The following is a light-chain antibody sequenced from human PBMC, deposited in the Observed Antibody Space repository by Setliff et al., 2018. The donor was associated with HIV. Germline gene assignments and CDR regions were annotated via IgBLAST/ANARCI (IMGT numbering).Light chain of an antibody. CDR1: SSDIGAGYD. Sequence: QSVLTQPPSVSGAPGQRATISCTGSSSDIGAGYDVHWYQHLPGAAPKLVIFDNNNRPSGVPDRFSGSKSGTSASLAITGLQAEDEADYYCHSYDGRLDGLHVFGTGTKVTVL. CDR2: DNN. CDR3: HSYDGRLDGLHV. V-gene: IGLV1-40*01. J-gene: IGLJ1*01.